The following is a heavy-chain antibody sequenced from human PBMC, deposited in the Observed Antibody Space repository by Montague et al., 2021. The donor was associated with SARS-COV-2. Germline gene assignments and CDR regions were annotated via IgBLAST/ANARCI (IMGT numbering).Heavy chain of an antibody. V-gene: IGHV2-70*20. D-gene: IGHD3-9*01. CDR3: ARSLYDILTGYYLPFDP. CDR2: IDWDDNK. CDR1: GFSLSTSGMC. J-gene: IGHJ5*02. Sequence: PALVKPTQTLTLTCTFSGFSLSTSGMCVSWVRQPPGKALEWLALIDWDDNKFYSTSLKTRLTISKDTSKNQVVLTMTNVDPVDTATYYCARSLYDILTGYYLPFDPWGQGTLVTVSS.